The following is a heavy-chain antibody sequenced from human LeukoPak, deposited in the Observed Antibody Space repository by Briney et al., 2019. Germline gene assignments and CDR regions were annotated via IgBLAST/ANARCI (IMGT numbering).Heavy chain of an antibody. CDR1: GFTFSSSA. D-gene: IGHD5-24*01. CDR3: PRDAATRGYNYLAFDI. Sequence: GGSLRLSCAASGFTFSSSAMTWVRQAPGKGLEWVSIISISGGTTYYADSVKGRFTISRDNSKNMLFLQMNSLRAEDTAVYYCPRDAATRGYNYLAFDIGGRGTMVTVSS. J-gene: IGHJ3*02. V-gene: IGHV3-23*01. CDR2: ISISGGTT.